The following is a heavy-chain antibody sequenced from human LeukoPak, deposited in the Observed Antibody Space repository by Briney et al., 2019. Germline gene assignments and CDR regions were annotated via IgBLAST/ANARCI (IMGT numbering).Heavy chain of an antibody. CDR2: IYYSGST. J-gene: IGHJ3*02. D-gene: IGHD6-19*01. V-gene: IGHV4-59*12. CDR1: GGSIGSYY. CDR3: ARVLGIAVAGTGAFDI. Sequence: SETLSLTCTVSGGSIGSYYWSWIRQPPGKGLEWIGYIYYSGSTNYNPSLKSRVTISVDRSKNQFSLKLSSVTAADTAVYYCARVLGIAVAGTGAFDIWGQGTMVTVSS.